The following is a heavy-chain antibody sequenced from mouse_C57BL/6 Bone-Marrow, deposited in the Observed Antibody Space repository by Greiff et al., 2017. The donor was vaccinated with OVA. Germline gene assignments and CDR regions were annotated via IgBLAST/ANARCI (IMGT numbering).Heavy chain of an antibody. J-gene: IGHJ3*01. CDR3: ASTAWFAY. V-gene: IGHV1-82*01. CDR1: GYAFSSSW. Sequence: QVQLKESGPELVKPGASVKISCKASGYAFSSSWMNWVKQRPGKGLEWIGRIYPGDGDTNYNGKFKGKATLTADKSSSTAYMQLSSLTSEDSAVYFCASTAWFAYWGKGTLVTVSA. CDR2: IYPGDGDT.